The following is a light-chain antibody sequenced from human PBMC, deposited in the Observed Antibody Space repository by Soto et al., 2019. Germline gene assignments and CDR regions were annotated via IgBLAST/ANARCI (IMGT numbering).Light chain of an antibody. CDR2: DAS. J-gene: IGKJ4*01. CDR3: QQRYSWPPLI. Sequence: EVVLTQSPATLPLSPGDRATLSCRASQSVQIYLAWYQQKPGQAPRLLIYDASNRAAGIPARFSGSGSGTDFTLTICSLETEDFAVYYCQQRYSWPPLIFGGGTKVEI. V-gene: IGKV3-11*01. CDR1: QSVQIY.